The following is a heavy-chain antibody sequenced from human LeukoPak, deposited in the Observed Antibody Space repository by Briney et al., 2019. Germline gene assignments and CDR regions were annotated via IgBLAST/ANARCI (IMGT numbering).Heavy chain of an antibody. D-gene: IGHD2-2*01. CDR3: ARDCSSTSCYWRWFDP. CDR2: ISAYNGNT. CDR1: GYDFISYG. Sequence: ASVKVSCKASGYDFISYGVNWVRQAPGQGLEWMGWISAYNGNTNYAQKLQGRVTMTTDTSTSTAYMELRSLRSDDTAVYYCARDCSSTSCYWRWFDPWGQGTLVTVSS. V-gene: IGHV1-18*01. J-gene: IGHJ5*02.